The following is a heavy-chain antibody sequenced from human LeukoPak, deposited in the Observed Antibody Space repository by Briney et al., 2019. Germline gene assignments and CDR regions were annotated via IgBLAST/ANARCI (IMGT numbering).Heavy chain of an antibody. CDR1: GGSISSGGYY. J-gene: IGHJ4*02. Sequence: SETLSLTCTVSGGSISSGGYYWSWIRQHPGKGLEWIGYIYYSGSTYYNPSLKSRVTISVDTSKNQFSLKLSSATAADTAVYYCARSSVVAATPVYWGQGTLVTVSS. CDR3: ARSSVVAATPVY. D-gene: IGHD2-15*01. V-gene: IGHV4-31*03. CDR2: IYYSGST.